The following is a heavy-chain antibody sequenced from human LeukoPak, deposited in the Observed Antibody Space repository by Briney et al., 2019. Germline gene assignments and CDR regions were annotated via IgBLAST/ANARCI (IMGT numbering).Heavy chain of an antibody. CDR3: ARDDNRDGSGGDVFVI. CDR1: GGTFSSYA. CDR2: IIPIFGTA. D-gene: IGHD5-24*01. V-gene: IGHV1-69*13. Sequence: ASVKVSCKASGGTFSSYAISWVRQAPGQGLEWMGGIIPIFGTANYAQKFQGRVTITADESTSTAYMELSSLRSEDTAVYYCARDDNRDGSGGDVFVIWGQGTMATVPS. J-gene: IGHJ3*02.